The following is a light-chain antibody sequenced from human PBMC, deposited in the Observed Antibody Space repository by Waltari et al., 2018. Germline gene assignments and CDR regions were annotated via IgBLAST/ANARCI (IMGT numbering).Light chain of an antibody. V-gene: IGLV1-44*01. Sequence: QSVLTQPPSASGTPGQRVPIPCSGGTSNIGTNPVNWYQHLPGTAPKLLMYTNNHRPSGVPDRFSGSKSGTSASLAISGLQLQDEADYYCAAWDDSLKGWVFGGGTK. J-gene: IGLJ3*02. CDR1: TSNIGTNP. CDR3: AAWDDSLKGWV. CDR2: TNN.